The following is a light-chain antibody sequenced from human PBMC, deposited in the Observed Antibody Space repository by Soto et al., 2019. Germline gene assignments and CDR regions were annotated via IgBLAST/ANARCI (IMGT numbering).Light chain of an antibody. J-gene: IGKJ2*03. Sequence: DIQMTQSPSSLSASVGDRVSIACRASRSVSRSLNWYQLKTGEAPKLLIYDASNLQSGVPSRFGGSESGTDFTLTISSLQPEDFATYYCQQSHDFPYSFGQGTRLEI. CDR1: RSVSRS. CDR3: QQSHDFPYS. CDR2: DAS. V-gene: IGKV1-39*01.